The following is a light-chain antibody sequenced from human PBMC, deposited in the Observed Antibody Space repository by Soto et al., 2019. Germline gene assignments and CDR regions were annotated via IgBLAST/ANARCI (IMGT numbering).Light chain of an antibody. CDR1: SSDIGSYNR. CDR2: EVF. CDR3: SSYTPSNTVV. J-gene: IGLJ2*01. V-gene: IGLV2-18*02. Sequence: QSVLTQPPSVSGAPGQSVTISCIGTSSDIGSYNRVAWYQQFPGTAPKLIIYEVFIRSSGVPDRFSGSKGGNRASLTISGLQAEDEADYHCSSYTPSNTVVFGGGTKLTVL.